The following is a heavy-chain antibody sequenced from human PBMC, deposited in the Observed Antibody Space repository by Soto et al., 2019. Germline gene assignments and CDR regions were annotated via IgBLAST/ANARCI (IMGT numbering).Heavy chain of an antibody. J-gene: IGHJ4*02. V-gene: IGHV3-48*03. CDR2: ISGSSSMI. D-gene: IGHD3-3*01. CDR1: GFTFSSYE. Sequence: GGSLRLSCEASGFTFSSYEMNWVHQAPGRGLEWISYISGSSSMIYYADSVKGRFTISRDNAKNSLYLQMNSLRAEDTAVYFCANDFWSEYRWGQGTLVTVSS. CDR3: ANDFWSEYR.